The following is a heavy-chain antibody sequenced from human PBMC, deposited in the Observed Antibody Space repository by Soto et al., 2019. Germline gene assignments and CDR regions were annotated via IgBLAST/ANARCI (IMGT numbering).Heavy chain of an antibody. D-gene: IGHD3-3*01. CDR1: GYTFTSYG. Sequence: ASVKVSCKASGYTFTSYGISWVRQAPGQGLEGMGWISAYNGNTNYAQKLQGRVTMTTDTSTSTAYMELRSLRSDDTAVYYCARTFEPDYDFWSRHNNNWFDPWGPGPLVTVST. CDR2: ISAYNGNT. CDR3: ARTFEPDYDFWSRHNNNWFDP. J-gene: IGHJ5*02. V-gene: IGHV1-18*01.